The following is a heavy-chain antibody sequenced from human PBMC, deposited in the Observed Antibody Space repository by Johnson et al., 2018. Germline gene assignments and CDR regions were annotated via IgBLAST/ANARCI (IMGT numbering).Heavy chain of an antibody. Sequence: QERLVQGGAEVKEHRVTVEVSCKASRYTFTNYDINWVRQATGQGLEWMGWMNPNSGNTGYAQKFQGRVSMTRDTSISTVYLELSSLRSEDTAVYYRAREDRPYDSSGPDAFDIWGQGTMVTVSA. V-gene: IGHV1-8*01. CDR3: AREDRPYDSSGPDAFDI. CDR1: RYTFTNYD. CDR2: MNPNSGNT. J-gene: IGHJ3*02. D-gene: IGHD3-22*01.